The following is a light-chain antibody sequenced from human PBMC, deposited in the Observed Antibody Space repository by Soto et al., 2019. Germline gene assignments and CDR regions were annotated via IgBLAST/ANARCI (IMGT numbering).Light chain of an antibody. J-gene: IGKJ2*01. Sequence: DIQLTQSPSFLSASVEDRVTISCRASYDISSSLAWYQQEPGKPPKLLIYDSSTLQTGVPSRFTVSGSGRKFTLTISGLQFGAVATYFCQQLSHYPYTFGQGTKIEI. V-gene: IGKV1-9*01. CDR2: DSS. CDR3: QQLSHYPYT. CDR1: YDISSS.